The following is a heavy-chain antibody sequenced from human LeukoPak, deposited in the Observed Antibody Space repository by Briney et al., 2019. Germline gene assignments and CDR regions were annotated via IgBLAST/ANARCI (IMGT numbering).Heavy chain of an antibody. V-gene: IGHV4-30-4*08. D-gene: IGHD2-2*01. CDR1: GGSISSGDYY. Sequence: PSETLSLTCTVSGGSISSGDYYWSWIRQPPGKGLEWIGYIYYSGSTYYNPSLKSRVTISVDTSKNQFSLKLSSVTAADTAVYYCARDENIVVVPAGLSIWGQGTMVTVSS. CDR3: ARDENIVVVPAGLSI. J-gene: IGHJ3*02. CDR2: IYYSGST.